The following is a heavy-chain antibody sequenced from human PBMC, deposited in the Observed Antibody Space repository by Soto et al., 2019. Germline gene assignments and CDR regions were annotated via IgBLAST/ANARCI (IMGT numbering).Heavy chain of an antibody. J-gene: IGHJ4*02. CDR2: IYHSGST. CDR1: GGSIRSGGDS. D-gene: IGHD3-22*01. Sequence: SELQPLTYAVSGGSIRSGGDSRSLIRQPPGKGLEWIGYIYHSGSTYYNPSLKSRVTISVDRSKNQFSLKLSSVTAADTAVYYCARGGVDYHDSSGYYYSPYDFDYLGQGTLVTVSS. CDR3: ARGGVDYHDSSGYYYSPYDFDY. V-gene: IGHV4-30-2*01.